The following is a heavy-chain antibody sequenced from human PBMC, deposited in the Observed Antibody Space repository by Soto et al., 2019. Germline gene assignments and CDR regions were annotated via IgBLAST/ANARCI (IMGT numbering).Heavy chain of an antibody. V-gene: IGHV1-2*04. CDR3: ARGSSSSYYLSLSFDV. CDR2: INPNSGGT. D-gene: IGHD3-10*01. J-gene: IGHJ3*01. CDR1: GYTFTGYY. Sequence: ASVKVFCKASGYTFTGYYMHWVRQAPGQGLERMGWINPNSGGTNYAQKFQGWVTMTRDTSISTAYMELSRLRSDDTAVYYCARGSSSSYYLSLSFDVCGQGSMV.